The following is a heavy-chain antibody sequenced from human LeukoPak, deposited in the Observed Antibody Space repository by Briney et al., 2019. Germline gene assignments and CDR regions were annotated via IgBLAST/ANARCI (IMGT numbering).Heavy chain of an antibody. J-gene: IGHJ4*02. Sequence: SETLSLTCTVSGGSISSSDYYWAWVRQPPGKGLAWIGSIHYSGTTSYNPSLKSRVTMSVDTSKNQFSLKLSSVTAADTAVYYCARGPPTMVRGALKYWGQGTLVTVSS. CDR3: ARGPPTMVRGALKY. CDR1: GGSISSSDYY. D-gene: IGHD3-10*01. CDR2: IHYSGTT. V-gene: IGHV4-39*07.